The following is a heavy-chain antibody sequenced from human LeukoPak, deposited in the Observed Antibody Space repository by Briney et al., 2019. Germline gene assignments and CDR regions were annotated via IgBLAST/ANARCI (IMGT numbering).Heavy chain of an antibody. D-gene: IGHD2-2*01. V-gene: IGHV3-23*01. CDR3: AKRMSCSSTSCYDHLGHDAFDI. Sequence: GGSLRLSCAASGFTFSSYAMSWVRQAPGKGLEWVSAISGSGGSTYYADSVKGRFTISRDNSKNTLYLQMNSLRAEDTAVYYCAKRMSCSSTSCYDHLGHDAFDIWGQGTMVTVSS. CDR1: GFTFSSYA. CDR2: ISGSGGST. J-gene: IGHJ3*02.